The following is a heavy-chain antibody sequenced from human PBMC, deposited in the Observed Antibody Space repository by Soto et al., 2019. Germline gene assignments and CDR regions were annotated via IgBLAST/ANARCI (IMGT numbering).Heavy chain of an antibody. J-gene: IGHJ6*02. Sequence: SETLSLTCTFSGGSVSSGDYFWIWLRQSPGKRLEWIAYIYYSGSTNYNPSLKSRATISVETSKSQVSLTLTSMTAADAALYYCARSPNYYYYGFDVWGQGTRVTVSS. CDR1: GGSVSSGDYF. D-gene: IGHD3-10*01. CDR3: ARSPNYYYYGFDV. V-gene: IGHV4-61*08. CDR2: IYYSGST.